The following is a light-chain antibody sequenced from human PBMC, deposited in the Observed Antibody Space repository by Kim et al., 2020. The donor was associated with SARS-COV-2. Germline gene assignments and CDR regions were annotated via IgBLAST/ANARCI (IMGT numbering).Light chain of an antibody. CDR1: SLRTYN. CDR3: NSRDISGNHEV. CDR2: GKN. Sequence: SSELTQDPAVSVALGQTVRITCQGDSLRTYNASWYQQKPRQAPVLVIYGKNNRPSGIPDRFSGSTSGNTASLTITGAQAEDEADYYCNSRDISGNHEVFGGGTKLTVL. J-gene: IGLJ3*02. V-gene: IGLV3-19*01.